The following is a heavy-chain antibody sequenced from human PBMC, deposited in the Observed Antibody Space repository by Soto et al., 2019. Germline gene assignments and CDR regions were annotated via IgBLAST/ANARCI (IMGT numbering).Heavy chain of an antibody. CDR2: ISYDGSNK. D-gene: IGHD6-13*01. CDR1: GFTFSSYA. V-gene: IGHV3-30-3*01. Sequence: GGSLRLSCAASGFTFSSYAMHWVRQAPGKGLEWVAVISYDGSNKYYADSVKGRFTISRVNSKNTLYLQMNSLRAEDTAVYYCARLSSSPVKPVDYWGQGTLVTVSS. CDR3: ARLSSSPVKPVDY. J-gene: IGHJ4*02.